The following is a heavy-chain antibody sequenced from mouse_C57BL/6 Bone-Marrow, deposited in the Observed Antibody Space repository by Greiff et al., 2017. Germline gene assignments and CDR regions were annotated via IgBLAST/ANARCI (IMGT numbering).Heavy chain of an antibody. J-gene: IGHJ2*01. CDR3: AMIDY. V-gene: IGHV1-77*01. Sequence: VQLQQSGAELVKPGASVKISCKASGYTFTDYYINWVKRRPGQGLEWIGKIGPGSGSTSFNGKFKGKATLTADKASSTAYRQLSSLTAEDSAVYVCAMIDYWGQGTTLTVSS. CDR2: IGPGSGST. CDR1: GYTFTDYY.